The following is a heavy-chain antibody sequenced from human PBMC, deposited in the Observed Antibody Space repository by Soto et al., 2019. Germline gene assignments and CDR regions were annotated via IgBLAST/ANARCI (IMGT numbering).Heavy chain of an antibody. D-gene: IGHD6-19*01. J-gene: IGHJ6*02. V-gene: IGHV5-10-1*01. CDR3: ARHAIAVAGTFFHYYYGMDV. CDR1: GYSFTSYW. CDR2: IDPSDSYT. Sequence: PGESLKISCKGSGYSFTSYWISWVRQMPCKCLEWMWIIDPSDSYTNYSPSFQGHVTISADKSISTAYLQWSSLKASDTAMYYCARHAIAVAGTFFHYYYGMDVWGQGTTVTVSS.